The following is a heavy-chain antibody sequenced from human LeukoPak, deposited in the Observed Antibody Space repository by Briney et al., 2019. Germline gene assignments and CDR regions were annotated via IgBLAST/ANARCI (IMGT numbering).Heavy chain of an antibody. D-gene: IGHD2-2*01. CDR2: IYPGDSDT. CDR1: GYSFTSYW. CDR3: ARHGDCSSTSCYGGYGMGV. V-gene: IGHV5-51*01. J-gene: IGHJ6*02. Sequence: GESLKISCKGSGYSFTSYWIGWVRQMPGKGLEWMGIIYPGDSDTRYGPSFRGQVTISADKSISTAYLQWSSLKASDAAMYYCARHGDCSSTSCYGGYGMGVWGQGTTVTVSS.